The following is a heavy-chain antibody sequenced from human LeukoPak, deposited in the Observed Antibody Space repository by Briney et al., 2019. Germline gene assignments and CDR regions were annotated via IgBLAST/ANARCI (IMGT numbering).Heavy chain of an antibody. D-gene: IGHD5-24*01. CDR2: ISYSGST. CDR1: GGSFSSYY. Sequence: SETLSLTCTVSGGSFSSYYWSWNRQPPGKGLEWIGYISYSGSTNYNPSLKSRVTISVDTSKNQFSLKLNSVTATDTAVYYCARDGDGYNYFDHWGQGTLVTVSS. CDR3: ARDGDGYNYFDH. V-gene: IGHV4-59*01. J-gene: IGHJ4*02.